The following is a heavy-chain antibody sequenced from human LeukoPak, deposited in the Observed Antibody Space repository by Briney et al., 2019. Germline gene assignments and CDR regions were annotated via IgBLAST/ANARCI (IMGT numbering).Heavy chain of an antibody. Sequence: GGSLRLSCAASGFTFSSYGMHWVRQAPGKGLEWVAVISYDGSNKYYADSVKGRFTISRDNAKNSLYLQMNSLRAEDTAVYYCARDLQIAVAANYYGMDVWGQGTTVTVSS. CDR1: GFTFSSYG. CDR3: ARDLQIAVAANYYGMDV. J-gene: IGHJ6*02. CDR2: ISYDGSNK. D-gene: IGHD6-19*01. V-gene: IGHV3-30*03.